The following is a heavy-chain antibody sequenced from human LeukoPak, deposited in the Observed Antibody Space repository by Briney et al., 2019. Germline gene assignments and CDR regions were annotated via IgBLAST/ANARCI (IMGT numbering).Heavy chain of an antibody. D-gene: IGHD6-13*01. Sequence: PSETLSLTCAVYGGSFSGYYWSWIRHPPGKGLEWIGEINHSGSTNYNPSLKSRVTISVDTSKNQFSLKLSSVTAADTAVYYCAREHELAAAGTELDYWGQGTLVTVSS. CDR2: INHSGST. CDR3: AREHELAAAGTELDY. V-gene: IGHV4-34*01. J-gene: IGHJ4*02. CDR1: GGSFSGYY.